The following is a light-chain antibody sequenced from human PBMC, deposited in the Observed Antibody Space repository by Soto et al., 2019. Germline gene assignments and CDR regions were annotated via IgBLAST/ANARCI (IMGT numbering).Light chain of an antibody. CDR1: SNDIGGYNY. J-gene: IGLJ1*01. Sequence: QSVLTQPASVSGSPGQSITISCIGTSNDIGGYNYVSWYQQHPGKAPKLMIYDVSNRPSGVSNRFSGSKSGNTASLTISGLQAEDEADYYCSSYTSTSPYVFGTGTKVTVL. V-gene: IGLV2-14*01. CDR3: SSYTSTSPYV. CDR2: DVS.